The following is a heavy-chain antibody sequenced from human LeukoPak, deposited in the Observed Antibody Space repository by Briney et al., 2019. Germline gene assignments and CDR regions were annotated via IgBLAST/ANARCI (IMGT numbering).Heavy chain of an antibody. Sequence: GGSLRLSCAASGFTVSSNYMSWVRQAPGKGLEWVSVIYSGGSTYYADSVKGRFTISRDNSKNTLYLQMNSLRAEDTAVYYCASSHSSGWYGFIDYWGQGTLVTVSS. D-gene: IGHD6-19*01. CDR2: IYSGGST. V-gene: IGHV3-53*01. CDR3: ASSHSSGWYGFIDY. CDR1: GFTVSSNY. J-gene: IGHJ4*02.